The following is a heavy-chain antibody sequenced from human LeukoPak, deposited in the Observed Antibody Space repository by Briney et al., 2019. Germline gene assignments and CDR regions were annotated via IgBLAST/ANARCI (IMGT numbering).Heavy chain of an antibody. CDR2: INTDGRIT. V-gene: IGHV3-64*02. CDR1: GFSFRNYA. J-gene: IGHJ4*02. Sequence: GGSLGLSCVAFGFSFRNYAIHWVRQAPGKGLEYVSVINTDGRITYYADSVKSRFTISRDNSKNTVYLQMGSLRGEDMAVYYCTRDGGSFCDFDYWGQGALVTVSS. CDR3: TRDGGSFCDFDY. D-gene: IGHD1-26*01.